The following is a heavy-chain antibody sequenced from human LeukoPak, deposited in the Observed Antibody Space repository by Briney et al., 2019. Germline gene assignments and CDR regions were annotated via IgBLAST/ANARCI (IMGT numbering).Heavy chain of an antibody. CDR3: ARRDSSGYYYYYPLDY. CDR1: GFTFSSYS. J-gene: IGHJ4*02. Sequence: GGSLRLSCAASGFTFSSYSMNWVRQAPGKGREWVSSISSSSSYIYYADSVKGRFTISRDNAKNSLYLQMNSLRAEDTAVYYCARRDSSGYYYYYPLDYWGQGTLVTVSS. CDR2: ISSSSSYI. D-gene: IGHD3-22*01. V-gene: IGHV3-21*01.